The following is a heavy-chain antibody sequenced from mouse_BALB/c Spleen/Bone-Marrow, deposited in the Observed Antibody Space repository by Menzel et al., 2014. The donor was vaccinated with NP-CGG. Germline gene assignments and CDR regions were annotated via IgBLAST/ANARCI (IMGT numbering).Heavy chain of an antibody. Sequence: EVMLVESGAELVKPGASVKLSCTASGFNIKDTYMHWVKQRPEQGLEWIGRIDPANGNTKYDPKFQGKATITADTSSNTAYLQLSSPTSEDTAVYYCARWLLPYGLDYWGQGTSVTVSS. J-gene: IGHJ4*01. D-gene: IGHD2-3*01. V-gene: IGHV14-3*02. CDR1: GFNIKDTY. CDR2: IDPANGNT. CDR3: ARWLLPYGLDY.